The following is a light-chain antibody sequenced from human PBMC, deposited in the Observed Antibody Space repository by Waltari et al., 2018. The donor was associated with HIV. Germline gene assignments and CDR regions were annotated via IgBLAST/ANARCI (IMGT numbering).Light chain of an antibody. J-gene: IGLJ1*01. CDR3: CSYAGSSTFL. CDR2: DLR. CDR1: SSDGGGDNP. Sequence: QSALPQPRPVSGSPGPSVTIPCTGTSSDGGGDNPVPWYQQHPGKAPKLMIYDLRKRPSGVPDRFSGSKSGNTASLTISGLQAEDEADYYCCSYAGSSTFLFGTGTKVTVL. V-gene: IGLV2-11*01.